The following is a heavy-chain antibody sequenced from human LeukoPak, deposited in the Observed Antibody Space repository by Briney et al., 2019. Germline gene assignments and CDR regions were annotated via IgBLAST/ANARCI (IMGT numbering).Heavy chain of an antibody. J-gene: IGHJ4*02. CDR1: GFTFSSYV. CDR3: AKDDGSGSLDY. CDR2: ISYDGSNE. V-gene: IGHV3-30*04. Sequence: GWSLRLSCAASGFTFSSYVMHWVRQAPGKGLEWVAIISYDGSNEYYADSVKGRFTISRDNSKNTLYLQMNSLRAEDTAVYYCAKDDGSGSLDYWGQGTLVTVSS. D-gene: IGHD3-10*01.